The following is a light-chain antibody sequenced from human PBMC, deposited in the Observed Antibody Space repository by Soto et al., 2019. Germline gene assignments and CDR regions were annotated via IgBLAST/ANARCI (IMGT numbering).Light chain of an antibody. CDR2: DVS. Sequence: QSALTQPASVSGSPGQSITISCTGTSNDVGGYNYVSWYQQHPGKAPKLMIYDVSNRPSGVSNRFSGSKSGNTASLTISGLQAEDEADYYCSSYTSSSTLAWVFGGGTKLTVL. CDR1: SNDVGGYNY. CDR3: SSYTSSSTLAWV. J-gene: IGLJ3*02. V-gene: IGLV2-14*01.